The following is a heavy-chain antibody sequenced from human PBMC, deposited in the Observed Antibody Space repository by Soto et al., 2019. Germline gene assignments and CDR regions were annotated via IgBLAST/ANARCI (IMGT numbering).Heavy chain of an antibody. CDR1: GGSISSSSHY. Sequence: SGTLSLTCTVSGGSISSSSHYWGWIRPPPGKGLEWIGSIYYSGSTYYNPSLKSRVTISVDTSKNQFSLKLSSVTAADTAVYYCATQEVGGSYVYTFDPWGQGTLVTVSS. CDR2: IYYSGST. CDR3: ATQEVGGSYVYTFDP. D-gene: IGHD1-26*01. V-gene: IGHV4-39*01. J-gene: IGHJ5*02.